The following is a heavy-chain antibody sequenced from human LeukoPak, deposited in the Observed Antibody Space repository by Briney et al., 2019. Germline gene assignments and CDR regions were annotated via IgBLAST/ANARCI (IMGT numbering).Heavy chain of an antibody. CDR3: ARAGWELLRNWFDP. J-gene: IGHJ5*02. V-gene: IGHV3-21*01. CDR1: GFTFSSYS. Sequence: GGSLRLSCAASGFTFSSYSMNWVRQAPGKGLEWVSSISSSSSYIYYADSVKVRFTISRDNAKNSLYLQMNSLRAEDTAVHYCARAGWELLRNWFDPWGQGTLVTVSS. D-gene: IGHD1-26*01. CDR2: ISSSSSYI.